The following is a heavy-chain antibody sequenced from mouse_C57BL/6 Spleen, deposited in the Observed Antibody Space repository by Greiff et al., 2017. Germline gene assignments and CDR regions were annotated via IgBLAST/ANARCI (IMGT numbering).Heavy chain of an antibody. CDR3: ARFEDYYGSSYSAMDY. CDR2: INPSTGGT. D-gene: IGHD1-1*01. J-gene: IGHJ4*01. Sequence: EVKLQQSGPELVKPGASVKISCKASGYSFTGYYMNWVKQSPEKSLEWIGEINPSTGGTTYNQKFKAKATLTVDKSSSTAYMQLKSLTSEDSAVYYCARFEDYYGSSYSAMDYWGQGTSVTVSS. CDR1: GYSFTGYY. V-gene: IGHV1-42*01.